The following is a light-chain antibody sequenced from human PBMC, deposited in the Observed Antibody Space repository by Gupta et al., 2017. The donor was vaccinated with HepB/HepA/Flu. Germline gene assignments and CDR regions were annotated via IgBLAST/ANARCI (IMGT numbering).Light chain of an antibody. V-gene: IGKV3-15*01. Sequence: EIVMTQFPTTLSMSPGEIATLSCRASQSIRNDLAWYQQRPGQAPRLLIYGASTRATGIPDRSRGSGSGTESTLTISSLQSEDFAVYDCKHYYNGRPFFGQGTRLDIK. CDR3: KHYYNGRPF. CDR2: GAS. CDR1: QSIRND. J-gene: IGKJ5*01.